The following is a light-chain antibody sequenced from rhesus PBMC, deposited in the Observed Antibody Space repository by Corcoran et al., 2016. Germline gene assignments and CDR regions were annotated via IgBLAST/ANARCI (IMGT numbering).Light chain of an antibody. CDR2: YAS. CDR1: QGINNY. V-gene: IGKV1-66*01. Sequence: DIQMTQSPSSLSASVGDTVTITCRASQGINNYLGWYQQKPGNPPKPLLFYASTLETGVPSRFSGSGSGADYTLTISSLQPEDIATYYCQQYNNSPLTFGGGTKVEIK. CDR3: QQYNNSPLT. J-gene: IGKJ4*01.